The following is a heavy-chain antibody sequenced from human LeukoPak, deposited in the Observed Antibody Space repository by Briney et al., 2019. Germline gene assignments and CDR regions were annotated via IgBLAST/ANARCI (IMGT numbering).Heavy chain of an antibody. J-gene: IGHJ4*02. D-gene: IGHD5-12*01. CDR2: IYYSGST. V-gene: IGHV4-59*08. CDR1: GGSISSYY. Sequence: SETLSLTCTVSGGSISSYYWSWIRQPPGKGLEWIGYIYYSGSTNYNPSLKSRVTISVDTSKNQFSLKLSSVTAADTAVYYCARHQGRLVATIYPQYYFDYWGQGTLVTVSS. CDR3: ARHQGRLVATIYPQYYFDY.